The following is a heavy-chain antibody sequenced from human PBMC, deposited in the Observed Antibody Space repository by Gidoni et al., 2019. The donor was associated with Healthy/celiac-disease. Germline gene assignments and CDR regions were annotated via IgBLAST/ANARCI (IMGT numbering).Heavy chain of an antibody. J-gene: IGHJ4*02. V-gene: IGHV3-30*18. Sequence: QVQLVESGGGVVQPGRSLRLSCAASGFTFSSYGMHWVRQAPGKGLEWVAVISYDGSNKYYADSVKGRFTISRDNSKNTLYLQMNSLRAEDTAVYYCAKDWDPYYDYVWGSYPPFDYWGQGTLVTVSS. CDR1: GFTFSSYG. CDR2: ISYDGSNK. D-gene: IGHD3-16*02. CDR3: AKDWDPYYDYVWGSYPPFDY.